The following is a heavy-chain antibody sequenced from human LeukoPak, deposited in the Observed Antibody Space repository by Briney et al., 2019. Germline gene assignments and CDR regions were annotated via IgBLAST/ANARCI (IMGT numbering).Heavy chain of an antibody. V-gene: IGHV4-30-4*01. J-gene: IGHJ4*02. CDR2: IYCSGST. D-gene: IGHD1-26*01. Sequence: SETLSLTCTVSGGSISSGDYYWSWIRQPPGKGLEWIGYIYCSGSTYYNPSLKSRVTISVDTSKNQFSLKLSSVTAADTAVYYRARVVGALHFDYWGQGTLVTVSS. CDR1: GGSISSGDYY. CDR3: ARVVGALHFDY.